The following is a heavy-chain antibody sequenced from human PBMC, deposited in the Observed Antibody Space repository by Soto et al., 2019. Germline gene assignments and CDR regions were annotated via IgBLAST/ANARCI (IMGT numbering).Heavy chain of an antibody. D-gene: IGHD1-26*01. V-gene: IGHV4-59*01. Sequence: PSEPLSLTCTVSGGSINSYYWSWIRQPPGKGLEWIGYIYYSGSTNYYPSLKSRVTISVDTSKNQFSLKLSSVTASDMAVYYCARDRESEIYLSSFDYWGQGTLVTVSS. CDR1: GGSINSYY. CDR3: ARDRESEIYLSSFDY. CDR2: IYYSGST. J-gene: IGHJ4*02.